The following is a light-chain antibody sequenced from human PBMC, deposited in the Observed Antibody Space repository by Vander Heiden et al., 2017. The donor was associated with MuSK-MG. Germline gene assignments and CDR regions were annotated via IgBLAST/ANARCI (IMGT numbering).Light chain of an antibody. V-gene: IGLV3-21*02. J-gene: IGLJ3*02. CDR3: QVWDNSIGHANWV. Sequence: YALTQPASVSVAPGQTARIHCREDNIERKSVHWYQQNPGHAPVMVIYDDTDRPAGIAERFSGSNSGDTATLTISSVEAGDEGDYYCQVWDNSIGHANWVFGGGTRVTVL. CDR1: NIERKS. CDR2: DDT.